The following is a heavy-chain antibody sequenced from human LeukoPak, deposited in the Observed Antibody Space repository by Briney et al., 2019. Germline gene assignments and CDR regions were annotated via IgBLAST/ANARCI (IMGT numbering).Heavy chain of an antibody. J-gene: IGHJ4*02. Sequence: GGSLRLSCAASGFTFSSYAMHWVRQAPGKGLEWVAVISYDGSNKYYADSVKGRLTISRDNSKSTLYLQMNSLRAEDTAVYYCARGLYNWNDGYYFDYWGQGTLVTVSS. CDR3: ARGLYNWNDGYYFDY. V-gene: IGHV3-30*04. CDR1: GFTFSSYA. D-gene: IGHD1-1*01. CDR2: ISYDGSNK.